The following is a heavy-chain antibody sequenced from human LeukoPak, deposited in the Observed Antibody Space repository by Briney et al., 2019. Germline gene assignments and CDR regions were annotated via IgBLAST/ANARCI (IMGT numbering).Heavy chain of an antibody. J-gene: IGHJ6*03. CDR1: GGSISSYY. CDR3: ARGSSSWYEGYYMDV. CDR2: IYYSGST. D-gene: IGHD6-13*01. Sequence: SETLSLTCTVSGGSISSYYWSWIRQPPGQGLEWIGYIYYSGSTNYNPSLKSRVTISVDTSKNQFSLKLSPVTAADTAVYYCARGSSSWYEGYYMDVWGKGTTVTVSS. V-gene: IGHV4-59*01.